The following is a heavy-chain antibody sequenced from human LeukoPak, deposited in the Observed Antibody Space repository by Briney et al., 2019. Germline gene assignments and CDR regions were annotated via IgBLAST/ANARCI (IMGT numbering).Heavy chain of an antibody. CDR2: INHSGST. Sequence: SETLSLTCAVYGGSFSGYYWSWIRQPPGKGLEWIGEINHSGSTNHNPSLKSRVTISVDTSKNQFSLKLSSVTAADTAVYYCARGLWSGYYFGHWGQGTLVTVSS. J-gene: IGHJ4*02. CDR1: GGSFSGYY. D-gene: IGHD3-3*01. CDR3: ARGLWSGYYFGH. V-gene: IGHV4-34*01.